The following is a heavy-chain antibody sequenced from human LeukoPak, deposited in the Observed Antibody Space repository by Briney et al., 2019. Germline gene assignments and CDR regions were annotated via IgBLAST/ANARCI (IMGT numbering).Heavy chain of an antibody. V-gene: IGHV4-34*01. CDR1: GGSFSGYY. CDR3: ARVLYYYDSRPE. CDR2: INHSGST. Sequence: SETLSLTCAVYGGSFSGYYSSWIRHPPGKGLEWIGEINHSGSTNYNPSLKSRVTISVDTSKNQFSLKLSSVTAADTAVYYCARVLYYYDSRPEWGQGTLVTVSS. D-gene: IGHD3-22*01. J-gene: IGHJ4*02.